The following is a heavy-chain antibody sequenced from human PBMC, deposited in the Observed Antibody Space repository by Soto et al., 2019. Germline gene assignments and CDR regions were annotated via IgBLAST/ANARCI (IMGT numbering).Heavy chain of an antibody. Sequence: SGPTLVNPTQTLTLTCSFSGFSLSTSGVGVHWIRQPPGKALEWLALIYWDDDKRYSPSLKSRLTITRDTSRYQVVLTMTNMDTVDTATYYCAHTRSDACDIWGQGTMVTVSS. CDR1: GFSLSTSGVG. J-gene: IGHJ3*02. CDR2: IYWDDDK. V-gene: IGHV2-5*02. CDR3: AHTRSDACDI.